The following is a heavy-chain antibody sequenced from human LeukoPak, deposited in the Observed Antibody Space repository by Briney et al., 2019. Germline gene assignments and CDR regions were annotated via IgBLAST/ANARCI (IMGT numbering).Heavy chain of an antibody. CDR1: GGTFSSYA. V-gene: IGHV1-69*05. D-gene: IGHD4-23*01. CDR2: IIPIFGTA. J-gene: IGHJ3*02. CDR3: ARGGTTVVTSDAFDI. Sequence: SVKVSCKASGGTFSSYAISWVRQAPGQGLEWMGGIIPIFGTANYAQKFQGRVTITTDESTSTAYMELSSLRSEDTAVYYCARGGTTVVTSDAFDIWGQGTMVTVSS.